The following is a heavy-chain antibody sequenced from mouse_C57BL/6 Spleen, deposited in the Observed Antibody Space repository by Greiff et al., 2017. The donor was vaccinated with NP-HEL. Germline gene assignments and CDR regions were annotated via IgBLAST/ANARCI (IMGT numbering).Heavy chain of an antibody. Sequence: VQLQQSGAELARPGASVKMSCKASGYTFTSYTMHWVKQRPGQGLEWIGYINPSSGYTKYNQKFKDKATLTADKSSSTAYMQLSSLTSEDSAVYYCARGEDYDGRRPSFDYWGQGTTLTVSS. D-gene: IGHD2-4*01. CDR1: GYTFTSYT. J-gene: IGHJ2*01. V-gene: IGHV1-4*01. CDR2: INPSSGYT. CDR3: ARGEDYDGRRPSFDY.